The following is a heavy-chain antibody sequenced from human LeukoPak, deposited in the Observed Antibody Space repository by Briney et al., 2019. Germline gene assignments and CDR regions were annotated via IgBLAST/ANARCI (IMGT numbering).Heavy chain of an antibody. V-gene: IGHV4-34*01. CDR2: IYESGST. CDR3: ARGAWATRLGS. D-gene: IGHD2-15*01. Sequence: SETLSLTCAVYGESPNSYYWSWIRQPPGKGLEWIGEIYESGSTEYNPSLKSRVTISTVPSKQQFSLSLTSVTAADTAVYYCARGAWATRLGSWGLGTPVIVSS. J-gene: IGHJ4*02. CDR1: GESPNSYY.